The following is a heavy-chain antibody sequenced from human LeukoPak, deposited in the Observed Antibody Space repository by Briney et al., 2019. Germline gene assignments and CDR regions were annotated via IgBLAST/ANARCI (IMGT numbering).Heavy chain of an antibody. CDR3: ARVQRGVLRYFDWLGGNWFDP. D-gene: IGHD3-9*01. J-gene: IGHJ5*02. CDR2: INSDGSST. Sequence: GGSLRLSCAASGFTFSSYWMHWVRQAPGKGLVWVSRINSDGSSTSYADSVKGRFAISRDNAKNTLYLQMNSLRAEDTAVYYCARVQRGVLRYFDWLGGNWFDPWGQGTLVTVSS. V-gene: IGHV3-74*01. CDR1: GFTFSSYW.